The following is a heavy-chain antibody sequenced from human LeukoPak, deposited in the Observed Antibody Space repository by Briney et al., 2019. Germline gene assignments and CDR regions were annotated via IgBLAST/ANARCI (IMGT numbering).Heavy chain of an antibody. CDR2: IRYDGSNK. J-gene: IGHJ3*02. Sequence: PGGSLRLSCAASGFTFSSYGMHWVRQAPGKGLEWVAFIRYDGSNKYYADSVKGRFTISRDNSKNTLYLQMNSLRAEDTAVYYCAKNKAIELVGFDAFDIWGQGTMVTVSS. V-gene: IGHV3-30*02. CDR3: AKNKAIELVGFDAFDI. CDR1: GFTFSSYG. D-gene: IGHD6-6*01.